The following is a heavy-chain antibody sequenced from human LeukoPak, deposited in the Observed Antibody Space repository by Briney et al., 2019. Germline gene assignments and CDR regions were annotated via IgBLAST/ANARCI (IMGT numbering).Heavy chain of an antibody. CDR3: SRDGSLRGPPL. V-gene: IGHV3-11*01. CDR1: GFTFSDYY. J-gene: IGHJ4*02. Sequence: GGSLRLSCAASGFTFSDYYMSWIRQAPGKGLEGVSYISSSSGSNKYYADSVRGRFTISRDKAKKSLYLEMDSLRGEDTAVYYCSRDGSLRGPPLWGQGTLVTVSS. CDR2: ISSSSGSNK. D-gene: IGHD1-14*01.